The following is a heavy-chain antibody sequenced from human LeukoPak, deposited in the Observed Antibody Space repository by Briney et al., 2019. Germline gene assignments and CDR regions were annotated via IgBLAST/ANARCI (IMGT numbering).Heavy chain of an antibody. Sequence: ASVKVSCKASGGTFTSYAISWVRQAPGQGLEWMGGIIPLFCTANNAQKLQGRVTITADESTSTAYMELSSLRSEDTAVYYCARLLPGGGKAFDIWGQGTMVSVSS. J-gene: IGHJ3*02. D-gene: IGHD4-23*01. CDR1: GGTFTSYA. V-gene: IGHV1-69*13. CDR3: ARLLPGGGKAFDI. CDR2: IIPLFCTA.